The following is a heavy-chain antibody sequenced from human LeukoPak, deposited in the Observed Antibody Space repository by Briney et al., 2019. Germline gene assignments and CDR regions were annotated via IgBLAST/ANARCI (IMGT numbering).Heavy chain of an antibody. D-gene: IGHD6-13*01. Sequence: SVKVSCKASGGTFSSYAISWVRQAPGQGLEWMGGIIPIFGTANYAQKFQGRVTITADKSTSTAYMELSSLRSEDTAVYSCARDHRGIAADWFDPWGQGTLVTVSS. J-gene: IGHJ5*02. CDR1: GGTFSSYA. CDR2: IIPIFGTA. V-gene: IGHV1-69*06. CDR3: ARDHRGIAADWFDP.